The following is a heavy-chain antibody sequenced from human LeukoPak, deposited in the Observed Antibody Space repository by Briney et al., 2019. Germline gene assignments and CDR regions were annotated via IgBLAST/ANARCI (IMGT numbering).Heavy chain of an antibody. CDR1: GYTFTGYY. Sequence: GASVKVSCKASGYTFTGYYLHWVRQAPGQGLEWLGWINPNSGCTNYAQNFQGRVTMTSDTSITTTYMELSRLRSDDTAVYYCARDPRVVATRVSYMDVWGKGTTVTVSS. CDR2: INPNSGCT. J-gene: IGHJ6*03. V-gene: IGHV1-2*02. D-gene: IGHD2-15*01. CDR3: ARDPRVVATRVSYMDV.